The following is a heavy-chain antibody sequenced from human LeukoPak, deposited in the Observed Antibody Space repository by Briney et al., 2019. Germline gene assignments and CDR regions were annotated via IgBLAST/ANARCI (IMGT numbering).Heavy chain of an antibody. D-gene: IGHD3-22*01. CDR2: ISGSGGST. V-gene: IGHV3-23*01. CDR3: AKGRYDSSGPANTFDY. J-gene: IGHJ4*02. Sequence: EGSLRLSCAASGFTFSSYARSWVRQAPGKGLEWISGISGSGGSTYYADSVKGQFTISRDNSKNTLYLQMNNLRAEDPALYYCAKGRYDSSGPANTFDYWGQGTLVTVSS. CDR1: GFTFSSYA.